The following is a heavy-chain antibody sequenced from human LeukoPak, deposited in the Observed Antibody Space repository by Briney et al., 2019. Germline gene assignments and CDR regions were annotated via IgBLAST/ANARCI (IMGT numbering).Heavy chain of an antibody. CDR3: ARSYGGNPMYFFDS. D-gene: IGHD4-23*01. CDR1: GGSFSSYY. Sequence: SATLSLTCTVSGGSFSSYYWSWIRQHAGEGLEWIGRIFASGSTNYNPSLKSRVSISMHQSINQFSLKLSSVTAADTAVYYCARSYGGNPMYFFDSWGQGTLVTVSS. V-gene: IGHV4-4*07. J-gene: IGHJ4*02. CDR2: IFASGST.